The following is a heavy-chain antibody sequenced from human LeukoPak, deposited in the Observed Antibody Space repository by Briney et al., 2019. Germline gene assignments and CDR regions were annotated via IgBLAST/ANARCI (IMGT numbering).Heavy chain of an antibody. V-gene: IGHV3-7*01. Sequence: GGSLRLSCAASGFTFSSYWMSWVRQAPGKGLEWVANIKQDGSEKYYVDSVKGRFTISRDNAKNSLYLQMNSLRAEDTAVYYCARRRAYSSSWYPDYWGQGTLVTVSS. CDR3: ARRRAYSSSWYPDY. D-gene: IGHD6-13*01. J-gene: IGHJ4*02. CDR2: IKQDGSEK. CDR1: GFTFSSYW.